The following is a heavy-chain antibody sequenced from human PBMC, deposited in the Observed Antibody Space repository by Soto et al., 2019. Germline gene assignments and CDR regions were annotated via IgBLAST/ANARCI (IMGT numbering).Heavy chain of an antibody. CDR1: GGSISVYY. V-gene: IGHV4-59*01. D-gene: IGHD1-26*01. CDR2: IYDSGSP. CDR3: ARGVGSSPPRY. J-gene: IGHJ4*02. Sequence: SETLSLTCTISGGSISVYYWSWIRQPPGQALEWIGYIYDSGSPYYNPSLRSRVIISADTSKNQISLKLTSATAANTAVYYCARGVGSSPPRYWGRGTLVTVSS.